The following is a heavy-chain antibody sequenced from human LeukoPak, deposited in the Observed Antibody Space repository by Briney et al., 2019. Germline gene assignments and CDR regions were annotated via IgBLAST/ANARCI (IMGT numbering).Heavy chain of an antibody. Sequence: ASVKVSCKASGYTFTGFHIHWVRQAPGQGLEWMGLINPNSGGTNYAQKFQGRVTMTRDTSISTAYMELSRLRSDDTAVYYCTRDGPGVTTNFDYWGQGTLVTVSS. J-gene: IGHJ4*02. CDR3: TRDGPGVTTNFDY. V-gene: IGHV1-2*02. CDR2: INPNSGGT. D-gene: IGHD4-17*01. CDR1: GYTFTGFH.